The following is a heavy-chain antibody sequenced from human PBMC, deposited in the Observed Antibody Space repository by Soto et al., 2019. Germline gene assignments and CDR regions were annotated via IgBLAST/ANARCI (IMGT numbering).Heavy chain of an antibody. J-gene: IGHJ5*02. CDR3: TRHGSGDYFLFDL. CDR1: GFTFSSFW. V-gene: IGHV3-74*01. D-gene: IGHD4-17*01. CDR2: ASPDGTST. Sequence: GSLRLSCAASGFTFSSFWMHWARQAPGKGLEWVSRASPDGTSTDYADSVKGRFTISRDNAKNTLFMQMNSLRAEDTAVYYCTRHGSGDYFLFDLWGQGTLVTVSS.